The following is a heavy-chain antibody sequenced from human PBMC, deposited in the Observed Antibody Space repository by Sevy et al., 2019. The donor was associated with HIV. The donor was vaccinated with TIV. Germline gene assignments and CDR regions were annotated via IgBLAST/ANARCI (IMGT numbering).Heavy chain of an antibody. V-gene: IGHV4-59*01. CDR1: GGSISSYY. CDR3: ACSYWNYYGTDV. D-gene: IGHD2-8*02. Sequence: SETLSLTCAVSGGSISSYYWSWIRQPPGKGLEWIGYIYYSGSTNYNPSLKSRVTISVDTSKNQFSLKLSSVTAADTAVYYCACSYWNYYGTDVWGQGTTVTVSS. CDR2: IYYSGST. J-gene: IGHJ6*02.